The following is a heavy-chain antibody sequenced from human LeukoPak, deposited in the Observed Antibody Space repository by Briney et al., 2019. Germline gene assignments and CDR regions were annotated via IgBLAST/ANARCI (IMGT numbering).Heavy chain of an antibody. J-gene: IGHJ4*02. CDR2: INSDGSST. Sequence: GGSLRLSCAASEFTFSRYWMHWVRQAPGKGLVWVSRINSDGSSTVYADSVKGRFTVSRDNAKNTLYLQMNSLRSEDTAVYYCARGSNYSPDYWGQGTLVTVSS. CDR1: EFTFSRYW. CDR3: ARGSNYSPDY. D-gene: IGHD2-21*01. V-gene: IGHV3-74*01.